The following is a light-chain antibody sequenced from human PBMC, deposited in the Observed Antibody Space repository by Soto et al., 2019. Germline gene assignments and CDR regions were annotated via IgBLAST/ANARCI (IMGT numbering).Light chain of an antibody. CDR2: DAS. CDR1: QSFSGT. J-gene: IGKJ5*01. Sequence: IQMTQSASTLSASVLYIFTSSFRASQSFSGTLAWYQQKPGKAPKLLIYDASSLERGVPSRFSGSGSGTEFTLTISGLQPEDSLTYYCQQAKSFPITFGQGTRLEIK. CDR3: QQAKSFPIT. V-gene: IGKV1-5*01.